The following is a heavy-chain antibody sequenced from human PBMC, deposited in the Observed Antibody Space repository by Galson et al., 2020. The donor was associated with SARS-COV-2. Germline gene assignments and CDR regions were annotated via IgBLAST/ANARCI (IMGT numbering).Heavy chain of an antibody. V-gene: IGHV1-69*10. CDR1: GGTFSSYA. Sequence: KISCKASGGTFSSYAISWVRQAPGQGLEWMGGIIPILGIANYVQKFQGRVTITADKSTSTAYMELSSLRSEDTAVYYCARDELAPDFWSGYWFDPWGQGTLVTVSS. CDR2: IIPILGIA. D-gene: IGHD3-3*01. CDR3: ARDELAPDFWSGYWFDP. J-gene: IGHJ5*02.